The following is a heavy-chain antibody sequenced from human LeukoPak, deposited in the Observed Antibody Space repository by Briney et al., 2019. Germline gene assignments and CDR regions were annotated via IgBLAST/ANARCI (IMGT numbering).Heavy chain of an antibody. CDR3: ARSNITMIVVVATNFDY. D-gene: IGHD3-22*01. CDR1: GGTFSSYA. V-gene: IGHV1-69*04. J-gene: IGHJ4*02. Sequence: SVKVSCKASGGTFSSYAISWVRQAPGQGLEWMGRIIPILCIANYAQKFQGRVTITADKSTRTAYMELTSLRSEDTAVYYCARSNITMIVVVATNFDYWGQGTLVTVSS. CDR2: IIPILCIA.